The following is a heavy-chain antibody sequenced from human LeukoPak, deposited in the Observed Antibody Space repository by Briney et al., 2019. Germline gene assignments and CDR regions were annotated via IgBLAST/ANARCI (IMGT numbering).Heavy chain of an antibody. V-gene: IGHV4-30-4*01. CDR1: GGSISSGDYY. CDR3: ARDNLRFCSGGSCPGGAFDI. Sequence: SQTLSLTCTVSGGSISSGDYYWSWIRQPPGKGLEWIGYIYYSGSTYYNVSLKSRITISVDTSKNQFSLELSSVTAADTAVYYCARDNLRFCSGGSCPGGAFDIWGQGTMVIVSS. CDR2: IYYSGST. J-gene: IGHJ3*02. D-gene: IGHD2-15*01.